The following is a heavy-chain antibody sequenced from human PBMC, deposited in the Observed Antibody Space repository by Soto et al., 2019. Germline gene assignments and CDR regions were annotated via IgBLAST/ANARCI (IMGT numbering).Heavy chain of an antibody. Sequence: GASVKVSCKASGYTFTSYGISWVRQALGQGLEWMGWISAYNGNTNYAQKLQGRVTMTTDTSTSTAYMELRSLRSDDTAVYYCARETYYYGSDPPDYWGQGTLVTVSS. V-gene: IGHV1-18*01. J-gene: IGHJ4*02. CDR3: ARETYYYGSDPPDY. CDR1: GYTFTSYG. D-gene: IGHD3-10*01. CDR2: ISAYNGNT.